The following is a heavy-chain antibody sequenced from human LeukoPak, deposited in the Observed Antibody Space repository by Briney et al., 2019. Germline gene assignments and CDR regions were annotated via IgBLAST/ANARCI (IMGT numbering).Heavy chain of an antibody. CDR3: ARTLGYCSSTSCYFAEYFQH. J-gene: IGHJ1*01. CDR1: GGSFSGYY. D-gene: IGHD2-2*01. V-gene: IGHV4-34*01. CDR2: INHSGST. Sequence: PSETLSLTYAVYGGSFSGYYWSWIRQPPGKGLEWIGEINHSGSTNYNPSLKSRVTISVDTSKNQFSLKLSSVTAADPAVYYCARTLGYCSSTSCYFAEYFQHWGQGTLVTVSS.